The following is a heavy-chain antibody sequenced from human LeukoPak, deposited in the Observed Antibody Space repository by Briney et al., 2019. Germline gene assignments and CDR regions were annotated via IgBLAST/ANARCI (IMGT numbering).Heavy chain of an antibody. V-gene: IGHV1-2*02. CDR2: INPNSGGT. Sequence: ASVKVSCKASGYTFTGYYMHWVRQAPGQGLEWMGWINPNSGGTNYAQKFQGRVTMTRDTSISAAYMELSRLRSDDTAVYYCARRSTVLRYFDWLSHASKTDAFDIWGQGTMVTVSS. CDR3: ARRSTVLRYFDWLSHASKTDAFDI. J-gene: IGHJ3*02. D-gene: IGHD3-9*01. CDR1: GYTFTGYY.